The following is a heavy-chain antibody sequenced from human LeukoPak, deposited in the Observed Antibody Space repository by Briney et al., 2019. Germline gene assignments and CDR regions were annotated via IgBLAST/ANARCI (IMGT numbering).Heavy chain of an antibody. D-gene: IGHD1-14*01. V-gene: IGHV1-69*04. J-gene: IGHJ4*02. CDR1: GGTFSSYA. Sequence: SVKVSCKASGGTFSSYAISWVRQAPGQGLEWMGRIIPILGIANYAQKFQGRVTITADKSTSTAYMELSSLRSEDTAVYYCARDPTQDEPDYWGQGTLVTVSS. CDR2: IIPILGIA. CDR3: ARDPTQDEPDY.